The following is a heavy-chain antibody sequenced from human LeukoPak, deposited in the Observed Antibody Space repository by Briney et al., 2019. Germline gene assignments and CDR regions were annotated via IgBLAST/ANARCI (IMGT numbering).Heavy chain of an antibody. D-gene: IGHD3-9*01. CDR3: ARTPAARYYDILTGYQGGMDV. CDR2: FDPEDGET. J-gene: IGHJ6*02. CDR1: GYTLTELS. V-gene: IGHV1-24*01. Sequence: GASVKVSCKVSGYTLTELSMHWVRQAPGKGLEWMGGFDPEDGETIYAQKFQGRVTMTEDTSTDTAYMELSSLRSEDTAVYYCARTPAARYYDILTGYQGGMDVWGQGTTVTVSS.